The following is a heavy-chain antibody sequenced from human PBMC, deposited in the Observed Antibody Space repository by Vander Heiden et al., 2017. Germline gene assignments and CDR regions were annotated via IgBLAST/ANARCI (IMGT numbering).Heavy chain of an antibody. V-gene: IGHV3-9*01. J-gene: IGHJ5*02. D-gene: IGHD6-6*01. Sequence: FDDYAMHWVRQAPGKGLEWVSGISWNSGSIGHADSVKGRFTISRDNAKNSLYLQMTSLRAEDTALYYCAKGASSSSGFDPWGQGTLVTVSS. CDR1: FDDYA. CDR2: ISWNSGSI. CDR3: AKGASSSSGFDP.